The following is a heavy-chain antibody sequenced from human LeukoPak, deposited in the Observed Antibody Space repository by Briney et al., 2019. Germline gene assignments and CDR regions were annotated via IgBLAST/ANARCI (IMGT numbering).Heavy chain of an antibody. Sequence: GGSLRLSCAASGFTFSSYWMHWVRQAPGKGLVWVSRINTDGSSTSYADSVKGRFTISRDNAKNTLYLQMNSLRAEDTAVYYCARAGTYYYDSSGYYPLDYWGQGTLVTVSS. CDR1: GFTFSSYW. CDR3: ARAGTYYYDSSGYYPLDY. J-gene: IGHJ4*02. CDR2: INTDGSST. V-gene: IGHV3-74*01. D-gene: IGHD3-22*01.